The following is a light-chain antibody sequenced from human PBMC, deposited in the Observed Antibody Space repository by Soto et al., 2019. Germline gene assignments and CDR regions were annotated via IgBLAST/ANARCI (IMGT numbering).Light chain of an antibody. CDR2: DAS. Sequence: DIQMTQSPSSLSASVGDRVTITCQASQDISKYLNWYQQKPGKAPTLLIYDASKLDTGVPSRFSGSGSGTDFNFSISSLQAEDIATYYCQQHDNLPLTFGGGTKVEIK. V-gene: IGKV1-33*01. CDR1: QDISKY. J-gene: IGKJ4*01. CDR3: QQHDNLPLT.